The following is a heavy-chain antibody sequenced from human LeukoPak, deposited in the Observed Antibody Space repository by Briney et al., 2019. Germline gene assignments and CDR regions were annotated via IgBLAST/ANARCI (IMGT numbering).Heavy chain of an antibody. CDR2: VYFSGIT. V-gene: IGHV4-39*07. CDR3: ARAVSWTDYYYYMDV. J-gene: IGHJ6*03. Sequence: SETLSLTCTVSNGSISSSAYYWGWVRQSPGTGLQWIGSVYFSGITYYNESLKSRLTISVDTSKNQFSLKLSSVTAADTAVYYCARAVSWTDYYYYMDVWGKGTTVTVSS. D-gene: IGHD6-13*01. CDR1: NGSISSSAYY.